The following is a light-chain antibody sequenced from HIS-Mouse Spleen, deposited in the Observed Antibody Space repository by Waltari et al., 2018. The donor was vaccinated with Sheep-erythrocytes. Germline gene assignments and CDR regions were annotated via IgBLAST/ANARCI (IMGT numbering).Light chain of an antibody. Sequence: DIVMTQSPDSLAVSLGESATINCKSSQSVLYSSNNKNYLAWYQQTHAQPPKLLIYWASTRESGVPDRLLSSGSGTDFTLTISSLQAEDVAVYYCQQYYCTPRTFGQGTQVEIK. CDR1: QSVLYSSNNKNY. V-gene: IGKV4-1*01. CDR3: QQYYCTPRT. CDR2: WAS. J-gene: IGKJ1*01.